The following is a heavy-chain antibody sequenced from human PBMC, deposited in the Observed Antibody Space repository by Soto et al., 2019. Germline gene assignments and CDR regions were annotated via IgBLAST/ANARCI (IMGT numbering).Heavy chain of an antibody. Sequence: ASLLNLYRKAAVDGMSVYTIGRRSHAPGQGLEWMGRIIPILGIANYAQKFPGRVTITADKSTSTAYMELSSLRSEDTAVYYCARSSDFDWFDYWGQGTLVTVYS. CDR2: IIPILGIA. J-gene: IGHJ4*02. D-gene: IGHD3-9*01. CDR3: ARSSDFDWFDY. V-gene: IGHV1-69*02. CDR1: VDGMSVYT.